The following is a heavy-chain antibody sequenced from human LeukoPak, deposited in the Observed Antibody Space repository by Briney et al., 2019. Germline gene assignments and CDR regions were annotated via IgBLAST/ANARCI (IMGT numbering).Heavy chain of an antibody. CDR3: ARDGYYDSSGYSNDAFDI. Sequence: GASVKVSCKASGYTFTSYYMHWVRQAPGPGPEWMGIINPSGGSTSYAQKFQGRVTMTRDTSTSTVYMELSSLRSEDTAVYYCARDGYYDSSGYSNDAFDIWGQGTMVTVSS. D-gene: IGHD3-22*01. CDR1: GYTFTSYY. CDR2: INPSGGST. V-gene: IGHV1-46*01. J-gene: IGHJ3*02.